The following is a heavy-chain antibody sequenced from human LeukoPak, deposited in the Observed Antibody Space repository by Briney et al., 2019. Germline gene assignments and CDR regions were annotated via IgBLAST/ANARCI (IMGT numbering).Heavy chain of an antibody. CDR2: ISSSGDTI. CDR1: AFTFSSYE. Sequence: GGSLRLSCAASAFTFSSYEMNWVRQAPGKGLEWISYISSSGDTIYYADSVKGRFTISRDNAKNSLYLQMNSLRAEDTAVYYCARTLQQLEVYMDVWGKGTTVTVSS. J-gene: IGHJ6*03. V-gene: IGHV3-48*03. CDR3: ARTLQQLEVYMDV. D-gene: IGHD6-6*01.